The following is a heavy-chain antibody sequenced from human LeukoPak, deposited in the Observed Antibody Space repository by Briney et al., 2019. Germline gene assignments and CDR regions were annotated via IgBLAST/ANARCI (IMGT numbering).Heavy chain of an antibody. CDR3: ARDENYGDYVMYDAFDI. J-gene: IGHJ3*02. CDR1: GGSFSGCY. CDR2: INHSGST. D-gene: IGHD4-17*01. Sequence: SSETLSLTCAVYGGSFSGCYWSWIRQPPGKGLEWIGEINHSGSTNYNPSLKSRVTISVDTSKNQFSLKLSSVTAADTAVYYCARDENYGDYVMYDAFDIWGQGTMVTVSS. V-gene: IGHV4-34*01.